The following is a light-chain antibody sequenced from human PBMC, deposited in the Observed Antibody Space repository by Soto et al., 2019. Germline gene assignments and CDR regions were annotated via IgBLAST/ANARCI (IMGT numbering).Light chain of an antibody. V-gene: IGKV2-24*01. CDR1: HSLVHSDGNTY. J-gene: IGKJ2*03. CDR2: RIS. Sequence: DVVMNPPPLSSPVTLGPPASISCRASHSLVHSDGNTYLSWLHQRPGQPPRLLISRISDRFSGVPDGFSGSAAGLDFALQSRRVEAEEVGIYFCMRTAHFPHSLGQG. CDR3: MRTAHFPHS.